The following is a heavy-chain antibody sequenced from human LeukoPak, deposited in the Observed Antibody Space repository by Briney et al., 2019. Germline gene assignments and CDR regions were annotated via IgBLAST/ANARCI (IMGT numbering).Heavy chain of an antibody. V-gene: IGHV3-21*06. CDR1: GFTFSSYS. CDR2: ISSSSSYI. J-gene: IGHJ6*02. Sequence: GGSLRLSCAASGFTFSSYSMNWVRQAPGKGLEWVSSISSSSSYIYYADSVKGRFTISRDISKNMLYLQMSSLRPEDTALYYCARLGGFCSGTSCYLLYGLDVWGQGTTVTVSS. D-gene: IGHD2-2*01. CDR3: ARLGGFCSGTSCYLLYGLDV.